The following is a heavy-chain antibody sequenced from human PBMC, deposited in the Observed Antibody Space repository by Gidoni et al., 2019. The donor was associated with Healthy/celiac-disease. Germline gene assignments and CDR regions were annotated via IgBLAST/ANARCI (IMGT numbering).Heavy chain of an antibody. CDR2: IWYDGSNK. V-gene: IGHV3-33*01. CDR1: GFTFIIYG. Sequence: QVQLVESGGGVVQPGRSLRLSCAASGFTFIIYGMHWVRQAPGKGMEWVAVIWYDGSNKYYADSVKDRFTISRDNSKNTLYLQMNSLRAEDTAVYYCARDDLGYSYGVWVGLAFDIWGQGTMVTVSS. D-gene: IGHD5-18*01. J-gene: IGHJ3*02. CDR3: ARDDLGYSYGVWVGLAFDI.